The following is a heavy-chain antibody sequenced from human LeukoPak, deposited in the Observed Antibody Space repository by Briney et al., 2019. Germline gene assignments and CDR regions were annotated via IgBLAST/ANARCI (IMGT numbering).Heavy chain of an antibody. J-gene: IGHJ5*02. CDR1: GFTFSSYA. Sequence: GGSLRLSCAASGFTFSSYAMSWVRQAPGKGLEWVAVISYDGSNKYYADSVKGRFTISRDNSKNTLYLQMNSLRAEDTAVYYCAKRGADILTGYPIQWGFDPWGQGTLVTVSS. D-gene: IGHD3-9*01. V-gene: IGHV3-30*18. CDR3: AKRGADILTGYPIQWGFDP. CDR2: ISYDGSNK.